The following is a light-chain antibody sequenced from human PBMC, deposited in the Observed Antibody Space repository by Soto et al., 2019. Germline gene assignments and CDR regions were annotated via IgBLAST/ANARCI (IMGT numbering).Light chain of an antibody. Sequence: DIVLTQSAGTLSLSPGERATLSCRASQSVSSNHLAWYQQRPGQAPRLLIYGGSSTATGTPARFSGSGSGTDFTLTISRLEPEDFAVYYCQQYGSPGTFGQGTQVDIK. CDR3: QQYGSPGT. J-gene: IGKJ1*01. CDR2: GGS. V-gene: IGKV3-20*01. CDR1: QSVSSNH.